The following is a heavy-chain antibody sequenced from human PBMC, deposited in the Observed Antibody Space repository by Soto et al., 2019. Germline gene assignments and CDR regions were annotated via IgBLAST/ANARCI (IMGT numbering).Heavy chain of an antibody. V-gene: IGHV4-59*08. J-gene: IGHJ4*02. CDR1: GGSINSYY. CDR2: IFYSGNT. CDR3: ARHAPGGPFDS. Sequence: QVQLQESGPGLVKPSETLSLTCTVSGGSINSYYWSWIRQSPGKGLEWIGYIFYSGNTNYKPSLNSRVTLSVDTSKNKFSLKLTSVTAADTAVYYCARHAPGGPFDSWGQGTLVTVSS.